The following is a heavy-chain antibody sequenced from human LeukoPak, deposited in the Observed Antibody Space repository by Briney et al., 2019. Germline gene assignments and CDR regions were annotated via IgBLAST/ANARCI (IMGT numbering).Heavy chain of an antibody. V-gene: IGHV3-30-3*01. CDR2: ISYDGSNK. D-gene: IGHD3-22*01. J-gene: IGHJ6*02. Sequence: HPGRSLRLSCAASGFTFSSYAMHWVRQAPGKGLKWVAVISYDGSNKYYADSVKGRFTISRDNSKNTLYLQMNSLRAEDTAVYYCAREDYYDSSGYRLLYYYYYGMDVWGQGTTVTVSS. CDR3: AREDYYDSSGYRLLYYYYYGMDV. CDR1: GFTFSSYA.